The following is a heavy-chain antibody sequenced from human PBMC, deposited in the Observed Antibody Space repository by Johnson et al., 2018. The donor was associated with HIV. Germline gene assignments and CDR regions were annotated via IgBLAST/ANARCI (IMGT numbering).Heavy chain of an antibody. CDR3: ARGAYYDFWSGTSDGAFDI. Sequence: VQLVESGGGVVQPGGSLRLSCAASGFTFSSYGMHWVRQAPGKGLEWVAFIRYDGSNKYYADSVKGRFTISRDNSKNTLYLQMNSLRAEDTAVYYCARGAYYDFWSGTSDGAFDIWGQGTMVTVSS. CDR2: IRYDGSNK. CDR1: GFTFSSYG. V-gene: IGHV3-30*02. D-gene: IGHD3-3*01. J-gene: IGHJ3*02.